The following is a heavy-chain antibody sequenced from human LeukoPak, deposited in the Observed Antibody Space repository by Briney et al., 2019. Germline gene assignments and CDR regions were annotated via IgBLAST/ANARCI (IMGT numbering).Heavy chain of an antibody. V-gene: IGHV4-39*07. J-gene: IGHJ3*02. CDR2: IYYSGST. Sequence: SETLSLTCTVSGGSISSSSYYWGWIRQPPGKGLEWIGSIYYSGSTYYNPSLKSRVTISVDTSKNQFSLKLSSVTAADTAVYYCARDIDDAFDIWGQGTMVTVSS. CDR3: ARDIDDAFDI. CDR1: GGSISSSSYY. D-gene: IGHD3-16*02.